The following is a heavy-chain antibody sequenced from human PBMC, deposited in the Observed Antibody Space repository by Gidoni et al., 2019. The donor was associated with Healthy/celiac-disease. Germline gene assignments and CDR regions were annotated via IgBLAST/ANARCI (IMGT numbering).Heavy chain of an antibody. V-gene: IGHV5-51*01. J-gene: IGHJ3*02. CDR2: IYPGDSDT. Sequence: EVQLVQSGAEVKKPGESLKISCKGSGYSFTSYWIGWVRQMPGKGLEWMGIIYPGDSDTRYSPSFQGQVTISADKSISTAYLQWSSLKASDTAMYYCARPGYYDSSGYYWSAFDIWGQGTMVTVSS. D-gene: IGHD3-22*01. CDR1: GYSFTSYW. CDR3: ARPGYYDSSGYYWSAFDI.